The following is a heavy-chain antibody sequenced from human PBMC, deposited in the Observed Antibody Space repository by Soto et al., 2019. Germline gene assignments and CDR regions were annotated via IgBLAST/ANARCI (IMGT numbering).Heavy chain of an antibody. CDR2: ISGSGGST. J-gene: IGHJ4*02. D-gene: IGHD6-19*01. CDR3: AKDAYLVRGPVQWLEPYYFDY. Sequence: EVQLLESGGGLVQPGGSLRLSCAASGFTFSSYAMSWVRQAPGKGLEWVSAISGSGGSTYYADSVKGRFTISRDNSKNTLYLQMNSLRAEDTAVYYCAKDAYLVRGPVQWLEPYYFDYWGQGTLVTVSS. CDR1: GFTFSSYA. V-gene: IGHV3-23*01.